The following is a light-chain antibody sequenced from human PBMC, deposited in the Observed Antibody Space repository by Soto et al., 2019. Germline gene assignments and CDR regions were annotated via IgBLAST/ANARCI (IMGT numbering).Light chain of an antibody. CDR1: QSISDT. CDR3: QQYNNWPWT. Sequence: EIVMTQSPATLSVSPGGIATLSFRASQSISDTLAFYQQKPGQAPRLLIYGASTRAPGFPARFSGSGSGTDFTLTISSLQSEDFAVYYCQQYNNWPWTFGQGTKVDIK. V-gene: IGKV3-15*01. J-gene: IGKJ1*01. CDR2: GAS.